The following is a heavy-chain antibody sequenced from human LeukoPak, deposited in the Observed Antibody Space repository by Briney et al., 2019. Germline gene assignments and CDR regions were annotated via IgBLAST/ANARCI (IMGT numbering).Heavy chain of an antibody. J-gene: IGHJ5*02. CDR2: IRSTGSST. Sequence: GGSLRLSCTASGFTFRDYYVTWIRQAPGKGLEWVSYIRSTGSSTAYADSVKGRFAISRDNAKNSLYLQMNGLRVEDTAVYYCARVYYASWSGQPLSQHWLEPWGQGTLVTVSS. V-gene: IGHV3-11*04. CDR1: GFTFRDYY. D-gene: IGHD3-3*01. CDR3: ARVYYASWSGQPLSQHWLEP.